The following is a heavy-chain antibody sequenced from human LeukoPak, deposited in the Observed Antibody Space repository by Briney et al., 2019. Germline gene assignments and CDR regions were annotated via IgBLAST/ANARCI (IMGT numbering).Heavy chain of an antibody. J-gene: IGHJ4*02. CDR2: VSSDGRTK. CDR3: AREYTVGGLFGF. Sequence: PGGSLRLSCAASGFTFTTYSMHWVRQVPGKGLEWVAFVSSDGRTKHYTDSVKGRFTVSRDNSKKTPFLQMDSLRPDDTAVYYCAREYTVGGLFGFWGQGTLVTVSS. D-gene: IGHD1-26*01. V-gene: IGHV3-30*04. CDR1: GFTFTTYS.